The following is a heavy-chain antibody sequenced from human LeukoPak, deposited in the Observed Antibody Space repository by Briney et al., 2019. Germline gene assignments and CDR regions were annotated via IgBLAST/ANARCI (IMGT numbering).Heavy chain of an antibody. D-gene: IGHD2-21*01. J-gene: IGHJ3*02. CDR3: ATQTIALGGFDI. CDR2: IYPGDSDT. Sequence: GESLKISCKGSGYRFINYWVAWVRQMPGKSLEWMAIIYPGDSDTTYSPSFQGQVTLSVDKSISTAYLRWSSLKAPDTAMYYCATQTIALGGFDIWGQGTMVTVSS. V-gene: IGHV5-51*01. CDR1: GYRFINYW.